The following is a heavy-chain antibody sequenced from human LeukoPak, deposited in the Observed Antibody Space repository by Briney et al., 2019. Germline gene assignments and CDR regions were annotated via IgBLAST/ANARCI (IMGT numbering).Heavy chain of an antibody. CDR3: ATGPRLGCSSSTCYLGY. CDR2: ISYDGSNK. J-gene: IGHJ4*02. CDR1: GFTFSSYG. V-gene: IGHV3-33*08. D-gene: IGHD6-13*01. Sequence: PGRSLRLSCAASGFTFSSYGIHWVRQAPGKGLEWVAVISYDGSNKYFADSVKGRFSISRDDSKNTLYLQMNSLRAEDTAVYYCATGPRLGCSSSTCYLGYWGQGTLVTVSS.